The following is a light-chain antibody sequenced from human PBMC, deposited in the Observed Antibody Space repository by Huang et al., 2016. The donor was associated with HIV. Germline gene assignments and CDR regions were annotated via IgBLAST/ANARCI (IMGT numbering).Light chain of an antibody. CDR2: WAS. Sequence: DIVMTQSPDSLAVSPGERATINCKSSQTVLYSLNKKNYLAWFQHKPGRPPRLLIYWASTRESGVPDRFSGSGSGTDFTLTINNLHAEDVAVYFCLQYYSVPQTFGHGTKVEIK. V-gene: IGKV4-1*01. CDR1: QTVLYSLNKKNY. J-gene: IGKJ1*01. CDR3: LQYYSVPQT.